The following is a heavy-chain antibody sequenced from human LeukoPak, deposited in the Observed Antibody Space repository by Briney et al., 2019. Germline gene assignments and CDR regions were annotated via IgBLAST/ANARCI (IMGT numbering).Heavy chain of an antibody. V-gene: IGHV3-23*01. D-gene: IGHD3-16*02. Sequence: GGSLRLSCAASGFTFSDYGMSWVRQTPEKGLEWVSVISGNGNITHHADSLKGRFTLSRDNSKNTLYLQMNSLRAEDTAVYYCAKIRLGELSSIDYWGQGTLVTVSS. CDR2: ISGNGNIT. J-gene: IGHJ4*02. CDR3: AKIRLGELSSIDY. CDR1: GFTFSDYG.